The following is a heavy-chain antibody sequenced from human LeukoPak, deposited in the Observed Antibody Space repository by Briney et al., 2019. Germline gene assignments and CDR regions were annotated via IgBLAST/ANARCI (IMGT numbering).Heavy chain of an antibody. J-gene: IGHJ4*02. D-gene: IGHD6-19*01. Sequence: GGSLRLSCAASGFTVSSNYMSWVRQAPGKGLEWVSVIYAGGSTYYADSVKGRFTISRDNSKNTLYLQMNSLRAEDTAVYYCARARGWVPDFDYWGQGTLVTVSS. V-gene: IGHV3-53*01. CDR3: ARARGWVPDFDY. CDR1: GFTVSSNY. CDR2: IYAGGST.